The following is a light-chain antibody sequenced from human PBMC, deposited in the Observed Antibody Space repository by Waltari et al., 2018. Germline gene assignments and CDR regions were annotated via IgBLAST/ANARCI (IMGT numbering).Light chain of an antibody. V-gene: IGKV1-9*01. CDR2: AS. CDR1: KGINSD. CDR3: QQFNSFPPVT. Sequence: IQLTPPQSSLSASLGARVPIPCRASKGINSDLAWYQQKPGKAPKLLIYASTLQSGVPSRFSGSGSGTDFTLTISSLQPEDFATYYCQQFNSFPPVTFGGGTKVEIK. J-gene: IGKJ4*01.